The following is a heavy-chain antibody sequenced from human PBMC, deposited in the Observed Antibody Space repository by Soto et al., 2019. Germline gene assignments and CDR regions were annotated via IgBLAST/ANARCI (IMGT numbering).Heavy chain of an antibody. CDR1: GGSISSGGYY. V-gene: IGHV4-31*03. CDR3: ARGGSAAAATIKLDYYYYYGMDV. D-gene: IGHD2-15*01. Sequence: QVQLQESGPGLVKPSQTLSLTCTVSGGSISSGGYYWSWIRQHPGKGLEWIGYIYYSGSTYYNPSLKSRVTISVDTSKNQFSLKLSSVTAADTAVYYCARGGSAAAATIKLDYYYYYGMDVWGQGTTVTVSS. CDR2: IYYSGST. J-gene: IGHJ6*02.